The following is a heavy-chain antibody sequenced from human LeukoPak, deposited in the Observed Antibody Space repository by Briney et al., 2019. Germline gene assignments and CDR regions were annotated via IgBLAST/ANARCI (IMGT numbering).Heavy chain of an antibody. CDR3: ARRLPEFDY. J-gene: IGHJ4*02. Sequence: GGSLRLSCAASGFTVSNNYMSWVRQAPGKGLEWVSVIYSGGYTYYADSVKGRFTISRDNAKNSLYLQMNSLRAEDTAVYYCARRLPEFDYWGQGTLVTVSS. CDR1: GFTVSNNY. D-gene: IGHD1-14*01. V-gene: IGHV3-66*01. CDR2: IYSGGYT.